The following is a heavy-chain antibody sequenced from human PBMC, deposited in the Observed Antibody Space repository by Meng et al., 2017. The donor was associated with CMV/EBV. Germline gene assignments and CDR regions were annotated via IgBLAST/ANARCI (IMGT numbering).Heavy chain of an antibody. J-gene: IGHJ6*02. CDR3: ARGQVQCSTINCHDYRFSGMDV. V-gene: IGHV1-8*01. D-gene: IGHD2/OR15-2a*01. Sequence: ASVKVSCKASGYTFIYYDIIWVRQASGQGLEWVGWMNPNRGNTAYARKFQGRVTMTRDTSTSIAYMELSSLRSGDTAVYYCARGQVQCSTINCHDYRFSGMDVWGQGTTVTVSS. CDR1: GYTFIYYD. CDR2: MNPNRGNT.